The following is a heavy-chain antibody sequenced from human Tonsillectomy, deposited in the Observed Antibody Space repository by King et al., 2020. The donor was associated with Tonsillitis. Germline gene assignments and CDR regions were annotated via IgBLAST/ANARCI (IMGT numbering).Heavy chain of an antibody. V-gene: IGHV1-2*02. CDR1: GYTFTGYY. D-gene: IGHD1-26*01. CDR3: ASLRGYSGSYYAGFDY. J-gene: IGHJ4*02. Sequence: QLVQSGAEVKKPGASVKVSCKASGYTFTGYYMHWVRQAPGQGLEWMGWINPNIGGTNYAQKFQGRVTMTRDTSISTAYMELSRLRSDATAVYYCASLRGYSGSYYAGFDYWGQGTLVTVSS. CDR2: INPNIGGT.